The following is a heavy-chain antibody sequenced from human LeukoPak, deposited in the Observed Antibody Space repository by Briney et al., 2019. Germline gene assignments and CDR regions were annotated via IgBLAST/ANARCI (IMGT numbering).Heavy chain of an antibody. Sequence: PSQTLSLTCTVSGGSISSGSYYWSWIRQPAGKGLEWIGRFYTSGNTNYNPSLKSRVTISLDTSNNQFSLKLSSATAADTAVYYCARGIGRSSDYWGQGTLVTVSS. CDR3: ARGIGRSSDY. CDR2: FYTSGNT. J-gene: IGHJ4*02. D-gene: IGHD3/OR15-3a*01. CDR1: GGSISSGSYY. V-gene: IGHV4-61*02.